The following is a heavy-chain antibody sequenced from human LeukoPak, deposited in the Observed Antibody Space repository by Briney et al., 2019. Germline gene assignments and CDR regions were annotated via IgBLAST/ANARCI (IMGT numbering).Heavy chain of an antibody. CDR1: GGSISSYY. Sequence: SETLSLTCTVSGGSISSYYWSWIRQPPGEGLEWIGYIYYSGSTNYNPSLKSRVTISVDTSKNQFSLKLSSVTAADTAVYYCARAADKMATSNFDYWGQGTLVTVSS. V-gene: IGHV4-59*01. CDR3: ARAADKMATSNFDY. D-gene: IGHD5-24*01. CDR2: IYYSGST. J-gene: IGHJ4*02.